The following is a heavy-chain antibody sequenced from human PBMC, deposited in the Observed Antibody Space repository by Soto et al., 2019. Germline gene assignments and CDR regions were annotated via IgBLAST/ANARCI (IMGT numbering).Heavy chain of an antibody. J-gene: IGHJ5*02. CDR3: ARDAARPYAELFISS. CDR1: GGSISSGDYY. CDR2: IYYSGST. V-gene: IGHV4-30-4*01. D-gene: IGHD3-10*01. Sequence: SETLSLTCTVSGGSISSGDYYWSWIRQPPGKGLEWIGYIYYSGSTYYNPSLKSRVTISVDTSKNQFSLKLSSVTAADTAVYYCARDAARPYAELFISSWGQGTLVTVSS.